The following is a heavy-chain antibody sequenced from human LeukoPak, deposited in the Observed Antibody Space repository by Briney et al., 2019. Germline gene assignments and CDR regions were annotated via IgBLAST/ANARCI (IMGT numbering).Heavy chain of an antibody. J-gene: IGHJ4*02. Sequence: ASAKVSCKASGYTFTGYYMHWVRQAPGQGLEWMGWISPNSGGTNYAQKFQGRVTMTRDTSISTAYMELSRLRSDDTAVYYCARVTNYYDSSGYFHWGQGTLVTVSS. CDR3: ARVTNYYDSSGYFH. CDR1: GYTFTGYY. D-gene: IGHD3-22*01. CDR2: ISPNSGGT. V-gene: IGHV1-2*02.